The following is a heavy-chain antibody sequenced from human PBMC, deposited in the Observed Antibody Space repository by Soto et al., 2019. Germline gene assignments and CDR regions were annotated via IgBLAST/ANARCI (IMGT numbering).Heavy chain of an antibody. CDR1: GGSISSSDYY. D-gene: IGHD6-6*01. V-gene: IGHV4-39*01. J-gene: IGHJ2*01. Sequence: QVHLQESGPGLVKPSETLSLTCTVSGGSISSSDYYWGWVRQPPGKGLEWIGSISFGVTTYYNPSLKRRLTLSIDTSTNQFSLQLSSVTAADTAVYYCATSSVSRLLNHWYFDLWGSGTLVTVSS. CDR2: ISFGVTT. CDR3: ATSSVSRLLNHWYFDL.